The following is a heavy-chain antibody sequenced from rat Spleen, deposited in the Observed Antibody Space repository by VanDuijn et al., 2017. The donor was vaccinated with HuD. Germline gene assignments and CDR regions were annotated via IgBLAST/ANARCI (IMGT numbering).Heavy chain of an antibody. CDR3: ARVYYYVMDA. CDR2: INSAGST. Sequence: EVQLQESGPGLVKPSQSLSLTCSVTGYSITSSYRWNWIRKFPGNKLEWMGYINSAGSTNYNPSLKSRISITRDTSKNQFFLQVNSVTTEDTATYYCARVYYYVMDAWGQGASVTVSS. V-gene: IGHV3-3*01. J-gene: IGHJ4*01. CDR1: GYSITSSYR.